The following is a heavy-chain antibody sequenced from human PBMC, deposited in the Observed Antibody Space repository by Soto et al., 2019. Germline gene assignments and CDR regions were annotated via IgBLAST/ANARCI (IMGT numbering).Heavy chain of an antibody. CDR3: ARELSTFGGGAFDI. Sequence: PGGSLRLSCAASGFTFSSYSMNWVRQAPGKGLEWVSYISSSSSTIYYADSVKGRFTISRDNAKNSLYLQMNSLRDEDTAVYYCARELSTFGGGAFDIWGQGTMVTVSS. CDR1: GFTFSSYS. V-gene: IGHV3-48*02. J-gene: IGHJ3*02. D-gene: IGHD3-16*01. CDR2: ISSSSSTI.